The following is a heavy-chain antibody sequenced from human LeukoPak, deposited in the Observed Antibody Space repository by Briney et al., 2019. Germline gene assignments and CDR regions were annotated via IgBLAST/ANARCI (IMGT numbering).Heavy chain of an antibody. J-gene: IGHJ4*02. CDR2: IYPRDGST. CDR1: GYSFISNY. CDR3: ARDQEAFDY. V-gene: IGHV1-46*01. Sequence: ASVKVSCKASGYSFISNYIHWVRQAPGQGLEWMGMIYPRDGSTSYAQKFQGRVTVTRDTSTSTVHMELSGLRSEDTAVYYCARDQEAFDYWGQGTLVTVSS.